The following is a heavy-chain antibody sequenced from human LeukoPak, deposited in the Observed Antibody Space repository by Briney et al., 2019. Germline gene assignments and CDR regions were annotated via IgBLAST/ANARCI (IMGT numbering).Heavy chain of an antibody. Sequence: PSQTLSLTCTVSGGSISSCYWSWIRQAPGKGLEWIGYLYNSGSTNYNPSLKSRVTISADTSKNQISLKLSSVTAADTAVYYCARAGGGYSYDYWGQGTLVTVSS. D-gene: IGHD5-18*01. CDR1: GGSISSCY. CDR2: LYNSGST. CDR3: ARAGGGYSYDY. J-gene: IGHJ4*02. V-gene: IGHV4-59*01.